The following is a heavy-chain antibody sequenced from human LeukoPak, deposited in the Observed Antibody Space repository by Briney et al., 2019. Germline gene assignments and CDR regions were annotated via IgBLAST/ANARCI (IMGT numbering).Heavy chain of an antibody. D-gene: IGHD5-24*01. Sequence: SVKVSCKASGGTFSSYAISGVRQAPGQGLEGRGGIIPIFGTANYAQKFQGRVTMTTDESTSTAYMELRSLRSEATAVYYCARDQPRDGFTHDAFDIWGQGTMVTVSS. CDR3: ARDQPRDGFTHDAFDI. V-gene: IGHV1-69*05. CDR1: GGTFSSYA. CDR2: IIPIFGTA. J-gene: IGHJ3*02.